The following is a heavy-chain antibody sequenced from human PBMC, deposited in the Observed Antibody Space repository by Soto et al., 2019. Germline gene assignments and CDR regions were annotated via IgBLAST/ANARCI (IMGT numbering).Heavy chain of an antibody. J-gene: IGHJ4*02. CDR2: MNPNSGNT. D-gene: IGHD3-3*01. CDR1: GYTFTSYD. Sequence: ASVKVSCKASGYTFTSYDINWVRQATGQGLEWMGWMNPNSGNTGYAQKFQGRVTMTRDTSISTAYMELSRLRSDDTAVYYCARESPDFYFDYWGQGTLVTVSS. V-gene: IGHV1-8*01. CDR3: ARESPDFYFDY.